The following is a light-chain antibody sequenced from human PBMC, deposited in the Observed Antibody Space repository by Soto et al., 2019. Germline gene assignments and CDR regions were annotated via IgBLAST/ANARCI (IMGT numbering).Light chain of an antibody. CDR3: TSYTSSSTYV. CDR2: EVN. Sequence: QSALTQPASVSGSPGQSITISCTGSSSDVGRYGSVSWYQQHPGKAPKLMIYEVNNRPSGVSNRFSGSKSGNTASLTISGLQADDEADYYCTSYTSSSTYVFGTGTKLTVL. J-gene: IGLJ1*01. CDR1: SSDVGRYGS. V-gene: IGLV2-14*01.